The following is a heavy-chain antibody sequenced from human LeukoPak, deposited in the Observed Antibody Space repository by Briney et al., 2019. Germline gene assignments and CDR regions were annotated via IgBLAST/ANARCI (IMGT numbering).Heavy chain of an antibody. Sequence: ASVKLSCKASGYPFASYGISWVRQAPGQWLEWMGWVSAKTGHTNYAQHHRGRVTMTTDTYTTTAYLELRSLRSDDTAVYYCARDSGNTGWFDPWGQGTLVTVSS. J-gene: IGHJ5*02. V-gene: IGHV1-18*01. CDR1: GYPFASYG. CDR3: ARDSGNTGWFDP. D-gene: IGHD6-19*01. CDR2: VSAKTGHT.